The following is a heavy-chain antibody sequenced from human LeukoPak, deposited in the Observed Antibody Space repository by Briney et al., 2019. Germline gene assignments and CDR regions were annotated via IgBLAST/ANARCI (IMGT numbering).Heavy chain of an antibody. CDR3: AKASQVSYRSSWYQPIDY. Sequence: GGPLRLSCAASGFTFSSYEMNWVPQAPGKGLECVSYISSSGGTISYTDSVKGRFTISRENAKNTLYLKMNSLIAEETAVYNCAKASQVSYRSSWYQPIDYWGQGTLVTVSS. D-gene: IGHD6-13*01. CDR1: GFTFSSYE. J-gene: IGHJ4*02. CDR2: ISSSGGTI. V-gene: IGHV3-48*03.